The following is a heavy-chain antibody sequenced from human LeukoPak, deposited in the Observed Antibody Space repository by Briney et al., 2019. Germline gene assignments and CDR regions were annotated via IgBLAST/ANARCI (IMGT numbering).Heavy chain of an antibody. J-gene: IGHJ5*02. Sequence: LSLTCTVSGGSISSSNYYWGWIRQAPGKGLEWVSYISSGGSTIYYADSVKGRFTISRDNAKNSMYLQMNSLRGDDTAVYYCARAGQLALDWFDPWGQGTLVTVSS. CDR1: GGSISSSNYY. CDR3: ARAGQLALDWFDP. CDR2: ISSGGSTI. D-gene: IGHD6-6*01. V-gene: IGHV3-11*04.